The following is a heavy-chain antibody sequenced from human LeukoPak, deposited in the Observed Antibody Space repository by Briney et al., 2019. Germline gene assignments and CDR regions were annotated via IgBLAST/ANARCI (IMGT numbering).Heavy chain of an antibody. CDR3: VKGSSGWYEGYFDY. CDR2: ISSNGGST. V-gene: IGHV3-64D*09. CDR1: GFTFSWYA. D-gene: IGHD6-19*01. J-gene: IGHJ4*02. Sequence: GGSLRLSCSASGFTFSWYAMHWVRQAPGKGLEYVSTISSNGGSTYYADSVKGRFTISRDNSKNTLYLQMSSLRAGDTAVYYCVKGSSGWYEGYFDYWGQGTLVTVSS.